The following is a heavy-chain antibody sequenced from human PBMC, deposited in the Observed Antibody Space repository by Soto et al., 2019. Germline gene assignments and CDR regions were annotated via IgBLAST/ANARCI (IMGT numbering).Heavy chain of an antibody. CDR3: ARLPRLWGYYFDY. V-gene: IGHV4-59*08. D-gene: IGHD2-21*01. CDR2: IYYSGST. Sequence: SETLSLTCTVSGGSISSYYWSWIRQPPGKGLEWIGYIYYSGSTNYNPSLKSRVTISVDTSKNQFSLKLSSVTAADTAVYYCARLPRLWGYYFDYWGQGTLVTISS. J-gene: IGHJ4*02. CDR1: GGSISSYY.